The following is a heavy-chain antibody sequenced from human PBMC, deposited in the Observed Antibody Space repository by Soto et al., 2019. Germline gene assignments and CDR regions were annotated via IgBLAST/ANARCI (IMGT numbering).Heavy chain of an antibody. CDR1: GGTFSSYA. CDR2: IIPIFGTA. CDR3: ASGGGTTLNYYYYMDV. J-gene: IGHJ6*03. Sequence: ASVKVSCKASGGTFSSYAISWVRQAPGQGLEWMGGIIPIFGTANYAQKFQGRVTITADESTSTAYMELSSLRSEDTAVYYCASGGGTTLNYYYYMDVWGKGTTVTVSS. D-gene: IGHD1-1*01. V-gene: IGHV1-69*13.